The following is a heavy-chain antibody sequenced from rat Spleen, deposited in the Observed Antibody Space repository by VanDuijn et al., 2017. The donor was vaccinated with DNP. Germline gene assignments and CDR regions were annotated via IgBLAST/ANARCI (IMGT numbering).Heavy chain of an antibody. CDR2: ISNSGIT. J-gene: IGHJ2*01. V-gene: IGHV2-6*01. Sequence: QVQLKESGPGLVQPSQTLSLTCTVSGFSLASYTVSWIRQPPGKGLEWIAAISNSGITYYNSTLKSRLSITRDTSKGQVFLQMNRLQTEDTAIYFCTRAGGLLRIVTSYLDYWGQGVMVTVSS. D-gene: IGHD1-6*01. CDR3: TRAGGLLRIVTSYLDY. CDR1: GFSLASYT.